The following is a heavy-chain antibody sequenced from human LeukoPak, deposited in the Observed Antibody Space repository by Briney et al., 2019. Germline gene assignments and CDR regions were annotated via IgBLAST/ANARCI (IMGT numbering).Heavy chain of an antibody. CDR3: ARDADDY. V-gene: IGHV3-48*02. J-gene: IGHJ4*02. CDR2: ISAGGSSI. CDR1: GFTFSSYW. Sequence: GGSLRLSCAASGFTFSSYWMHWVRQAPGKGLEWISYISAGGSSIYYADSVKGRFTISRDNDKNSLYLQLNSLRDEDTAVYYCARDADDYWGQGTLVTVSS.